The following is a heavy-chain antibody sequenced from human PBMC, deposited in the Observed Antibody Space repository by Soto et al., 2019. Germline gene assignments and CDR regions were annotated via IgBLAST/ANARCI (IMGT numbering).Heavy chain of an antibody. CDR1: GFTFSSYA. CDR2: ISDDGSNK. Sequence: GGSLRLSCAASGFTFSSYAMHWVRQAPGKGLEWVAVISDDGSNKDYADSVKGRFTISRDNSKNTLYLTMNSLRAEDTAVYYCATIAAADYWGQGTLVTVSS. V-gene: IGHV3-30-3*01. CDR3: ATIAAADY. J-gene: IGHJ4*02. D-gene: IGHD6-13*01.